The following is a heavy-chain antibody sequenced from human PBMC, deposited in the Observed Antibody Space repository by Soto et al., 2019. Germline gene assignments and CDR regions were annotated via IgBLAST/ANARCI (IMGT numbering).Heavy chain of an antibody. Sequence: PGESLKISCKGSGYSFTNSLITWVRQMPGKGLEWMGRIDPGDSDSIYSPSFQGYVTFSTDRSISTAFLQWSSLKASDTAMYFCARQIPGKLDVWGQGTTVTVSS. CDR3: ARQIPGKLDV. D-gene: IGHD1-20*01. J-gene: IGHJ6*02. CDR2: IDPGDSDS. V-gene: IGHV5-10-1*01. CDR1: GYSFTNSL.